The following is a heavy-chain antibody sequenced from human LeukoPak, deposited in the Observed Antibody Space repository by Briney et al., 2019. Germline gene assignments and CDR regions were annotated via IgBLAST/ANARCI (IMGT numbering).Heavy chain of an antibody. D-gene: IGHD2-2*01. J-gene: IGHJ5*02. Sequence: GSLRLSCAASGFTFSSYSMNWVRQAPGRGLEWVSSISSSSSYIYYADSVKGRFTISRDNAKNSLYLQMNSLRAEDTAVYYCARDLGYCSSTSCYNWFDPWGQGTLVTVSS. CDR1: GFTFSSYS. CDR2: ISSSSSYI. CDR3: ARDLGYCSSTSCYNWFDP. V-gene: IGHV3-21*01.